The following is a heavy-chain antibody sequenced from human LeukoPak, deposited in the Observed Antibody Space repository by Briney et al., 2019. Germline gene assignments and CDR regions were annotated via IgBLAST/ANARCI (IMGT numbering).Heavy chain of an antibody. D-gene: IGHD3-16*01. Sequence: SVKVSCKASGGTFSSYAISWVRQAPGQGLEWMGGIIPIFGTANYAQKFQGRVTITADESTSTAYMELSSLRSDDTAVYYCARSLFWGNAFDIWGQGTMVTVSS. CDR3: ARSLFWGNAFDI. CDR1: GGTFSSYA. J-gene: IGHJ3*02. CDR2: IIPIFGTA. V-gene: IGHV1-69*01.